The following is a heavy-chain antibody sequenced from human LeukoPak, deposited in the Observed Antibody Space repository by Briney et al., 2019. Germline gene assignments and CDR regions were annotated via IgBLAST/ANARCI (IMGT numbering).Heavy chain of an antibody. CDR1: GASISSTNW. V-gene: IGHV4-4*02. J-gene: IGHJ4*02. CDR2: IFDSGTT. CDR3: AREVPSSNLYPHFDS. D-gene: IGHD6-13*01. Sequence: SGNLSLNSSVAGASISSTNWGRWVREPAGEGLEGIGEIFDSGTTTYNLSLRSRITIAEDKSTDYFSLNGKTVTAADTAVYYCAREVPSSNLYPHFDSGGEGPLVTVSS.